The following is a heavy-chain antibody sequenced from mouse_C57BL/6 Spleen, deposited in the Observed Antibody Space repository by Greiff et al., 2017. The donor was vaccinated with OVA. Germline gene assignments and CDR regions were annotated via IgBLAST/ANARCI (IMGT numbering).Heavy chain of an antibody. V-gene: IGHV1-39*01. D-gene: IGHD2-13*01. CDR3: ARMETSDTGFCWVYYAMDY. CDR1: GYSFTDYN. J-gene: IGHJ4*01. Sequence: VQLQQSGPELVKPGASVKISCKASGYSFTDYNMNWVKQSNGKSLEWIGVINPNYGTTSYNQKFKGKATLTVDQSSSTAYMQLNSLTSEDSAVYYCARMETSDTGFCWVYYAMDYWGQGTSVTVSS. CDR2: INPNYGTT.